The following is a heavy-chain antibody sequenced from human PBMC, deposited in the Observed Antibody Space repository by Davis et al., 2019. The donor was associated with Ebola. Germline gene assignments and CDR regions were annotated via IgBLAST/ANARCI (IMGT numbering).Heavy chain of an antibody. CDR2: INPSGGST. V-gene: IGHV1-46*01. J-gene: IGHJ6*04. CDR1: GYTFTSYG. D-gene: IGHD3-16*02. CDR3: AAEGLPVIGGMDV. Sequence: ASVKVSCKASGYTFTSYGISWVRQAPGQGLEWMGIINPSGGSTSYAQKFQGRVTMTRDTSTSTVYMELSSLRSEDTAVYYCAAEGLPVIGGMDVWGKGTTVTVSS.